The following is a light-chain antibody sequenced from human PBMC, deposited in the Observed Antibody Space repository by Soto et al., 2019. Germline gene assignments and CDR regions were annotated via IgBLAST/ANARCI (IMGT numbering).Light chain of an antibody. J-gene: IGLJ2*01. V-gene: IGLV2-14*03. CDR3: SSYSSTNTRLV. CDR1: SSDVGGYNY. CDR2: DVN. Sequence: QSALTQPASVSGSPGQSITISCTGTSSDVGGYNYVSWYQHHPDKAPKLMICDVNNRPSGVSHRFSGSKSGNTASLTISGLQAEDEAAYYCSSYSSTNTRLVFGGGTKLTVL.